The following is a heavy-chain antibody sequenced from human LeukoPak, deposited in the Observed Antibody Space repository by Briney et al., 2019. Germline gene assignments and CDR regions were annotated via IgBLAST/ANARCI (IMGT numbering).Heavy chain of an antibody. V-gene: IGHV1-18*01. D-gene: IGHD3-22*01. Sequence: AAVKVSCKASGYTFTSYGINWVRQAPGQGREWMGWISAYHGNTNYDKKLPGRVTLTTDTSTSTAYMELRSLRSDDTAVYYCARDQYYDSKGWFDPWGQGTLVTVSS. J-gene: IGHJ5*02. CDR3: ARDQYYDSKGWFDP. CDR1: GYTFTSYG. CDR2: ISAYHGNT.